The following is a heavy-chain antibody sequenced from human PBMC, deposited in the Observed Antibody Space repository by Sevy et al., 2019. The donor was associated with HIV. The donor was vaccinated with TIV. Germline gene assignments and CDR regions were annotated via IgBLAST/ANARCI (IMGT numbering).Heavy chain of an antibody. CDR2: ISDSGGNT. Sequence: GGSLRLSCAVSGFTFRTYGMSWVRQAPRKGLEWVSSISDSGGNTYYADSVKGQFTISRDNSKSTLYLQMNSLTAEDTAIYYCAKRVEYTSSSAYFDLWGRGTLVTVSS. CDR3: AKRVEYTSSSAYFDL. CDR1: GFTFRTYG. J-gene: IGHJ2*01. V-gene: IGHV3-23*01. D-gene: IGHD6-6*01.